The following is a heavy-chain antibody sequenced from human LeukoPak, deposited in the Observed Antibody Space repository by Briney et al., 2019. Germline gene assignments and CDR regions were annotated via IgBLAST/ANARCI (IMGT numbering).Heavy chain of an antibody. V-gene: IGHV1-69*04. J-gene: IGHJ5*02. CDR1: GGTFSSYA. D-gene: IGHD3-22*01. CDR3: ARGYYDSSGYLVPDWFDL. CDR2: IIPILGIA. Sequence: SVKVSCKASGGTFSSYAISWVRQAPGQGLEWMGRIIPILGIANYAQKFQGRVTITADKPTSTAYMELSSLRSEDTAVYYCARGYYDSSGYLVPDWFDLWGQGTLVTVSS.